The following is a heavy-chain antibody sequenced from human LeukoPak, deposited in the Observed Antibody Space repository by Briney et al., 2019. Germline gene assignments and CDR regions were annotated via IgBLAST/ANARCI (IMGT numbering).Heavy chain of an antibody. CDR3: AREYNDSSGYYYQHNWFDP. Sequence: GGSLRLSCAASGFTFSDYYISWIRQAPGKGLEWVSYISSSGSTIYYADSVKGRFTISRDNAKNSLYLQMNSLRAEDTAVYYCAREYNDSSGYYYQHNWFDPWGQGTLVTVSS. CDR2: ISSSGSTI. CDR1: GFTFSDYY. V-gene: IGHV3-11*01. D-gene: IGHD3-22*01. J-gene: IGHJ5*02.